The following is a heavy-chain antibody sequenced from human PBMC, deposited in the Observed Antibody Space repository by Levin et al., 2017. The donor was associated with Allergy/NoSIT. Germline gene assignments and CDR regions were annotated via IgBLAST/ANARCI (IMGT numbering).Heavy chain of an antibody. J-gene: IGHJ6*02. CDR1: GGSVSTSSYY. CDR3: ARRSKLAKNPRDYYYGVDV. D-gene: IGHD6-13*01. V-gene: IGHV4-39*01. Sequence: SQTLSLTCTVSGGSVSTSSYYWGWIRQPPGNGLEWIGTIDYGGSTYYNPSLKSRVTISADTSKNQFSLKLSSVSATDTAVYYCARRSKLAKNPRDYYYGVDVWGQGTTVTVSS. CDR2: IDYGGST.